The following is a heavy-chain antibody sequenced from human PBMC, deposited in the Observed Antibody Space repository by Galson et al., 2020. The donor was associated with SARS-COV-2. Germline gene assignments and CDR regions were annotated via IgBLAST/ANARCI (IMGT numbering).Heavy chain of an antibody. J-gene: IGHJ2*01. D-gene: IGHD6-19*01. CDR1: GFTFSSYD. V-gene: IGHV3-13*04. Sequence: GGSLRLSCAASGFTFSSYDMHWVRQATGKGLEWVSAIGTAGDTYYPGSVKGRFTISRENAKNSLYLQMNSLRAGDTAVYYCARVNFGGWYPHYWYFDLWGRGTLVTVSS. CDR3: ARVNFGGWYPHYWYFDL. CDR2: IGTAGDT.